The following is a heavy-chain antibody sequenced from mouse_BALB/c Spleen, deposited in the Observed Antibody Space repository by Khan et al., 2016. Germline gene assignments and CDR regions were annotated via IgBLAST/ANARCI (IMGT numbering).Heavy chain of an antibody. Sequence: EVQLQESGPGLVKPSQSLSLTCTVTGYSITSDYAWNWIRQFPGNKLEWMGYISYSGSTSYNPSLTSRISITRDTSKNQFFLQLNSVTPEDTATYYCARSPSYYYGRTYAMDYWGQGTSVTVSS. D-gene: IGHD1-1*01. CDR3: ARSPSYYYGRTYAMDY. J-gene: IGHJ4*01. CDR2: ISYSGST. V-gene: IGHV3-2*02. CDR1: GYSITSDYA.